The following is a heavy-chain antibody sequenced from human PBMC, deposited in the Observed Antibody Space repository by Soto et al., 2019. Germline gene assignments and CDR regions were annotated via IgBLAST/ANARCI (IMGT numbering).Heavy chain of an antibody. CDR1: GYTLTELS. V-gene: IGHV1-24*01. J-gene: IGHJ6*03. Sequence: GASVKVSCKVSGYTLTELSMHWVRQAPGKGLEWMGGFDPEDGETIYAQKFQGRVTMTEDTSTDTAYMELSSLRSEDTAVYYCATAPNSHCYMDVWGKGTTVTVSS. CDR2: FDPEDGET. D-gene: IGHD1-7*01. CDR3: ATAPNSHCYMDV.